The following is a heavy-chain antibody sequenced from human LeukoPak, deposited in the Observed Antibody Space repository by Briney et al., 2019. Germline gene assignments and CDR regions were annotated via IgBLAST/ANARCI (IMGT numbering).Heavy chain of an antibody. V-gene: IGHV4-4*07. CDR1: GGSISSNY. D-gene: IGHD1-26*01. CDR3: ARDGAATFSDY. CDR2: VYGSGST. J-gene: IGHJ4*02. Sequence: SETLSLTCTVSGGSISSNYWSWTRQSAGKGLEYIGRVYGSGSTGYSPSVKSRVTMSVDTSKNQFSLKLTSVTAADTAIYYCARDGAATFSDYWGQGTLVTVSS.